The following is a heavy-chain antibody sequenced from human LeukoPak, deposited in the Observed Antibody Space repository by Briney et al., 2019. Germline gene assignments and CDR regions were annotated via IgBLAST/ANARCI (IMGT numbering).Heavy chain of an antibody. V-gene: IGHV4-30-2*01. J-gene: IGHJ4*02. CDR3: ARATTVTTGFDY. Sequence: SQTLSLTCAVSGGSISSGGYSWSWIRQPPGKSLEWIGYIYHSGSTYYNPSLKSRVTISVDRSKNQFSLKLSSVTAADTAVYYCARATTVTTGFDYWGQGTLVTVSS. D-gene: IGHD4-11*01. CDR2: IYHSGST. CDR1: GGSISSGGYS.